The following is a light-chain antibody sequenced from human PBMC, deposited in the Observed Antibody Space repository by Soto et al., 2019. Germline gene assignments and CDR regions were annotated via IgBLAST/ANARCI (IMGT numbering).Light chain of an antibody. CDR1: QTIKKY. J-gene: IGKJ2*01. Sequence: IQMTQSPSSLSASVGDRVTVTCRASQTIKKYLNWYQYKPGKAPKLLIYGASNLQRGVPSRFSGSGSGTDFTLTISRLETEDFATYYCHQIFSAPFTFGQGTGLE. V-gene: IGKV1-39*01. CDR3: HQIFSAPFT. CDR2: GAS.